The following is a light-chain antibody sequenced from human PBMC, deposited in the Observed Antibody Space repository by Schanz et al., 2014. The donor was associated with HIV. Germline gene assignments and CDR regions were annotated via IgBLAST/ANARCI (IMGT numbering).Light chain of an antibody. Sequence: DIQMTQSPSTLSASVGDRVTITCRASQTIDNHLNWYQQKPGKAPKLLIYAASSLQSGVPSRFSGSGSGTDFTLTITSVQPDDFATYYCQQSYTTPNTFGQGTKLEIK. CDR2: AAS. CDR1: QTIDNH. CDR3: QQSYTTPNT. V-gene: IGKV1-39*01. J-gene: IGKJ2*01.